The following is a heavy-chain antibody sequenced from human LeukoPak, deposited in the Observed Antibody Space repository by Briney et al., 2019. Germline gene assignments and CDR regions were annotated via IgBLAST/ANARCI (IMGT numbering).Heavy chain of an antibody. J-gene: IGHJ3*02. CDR3: AIATYYYDTGAFDI. CDR1: GYTFTSYD. V-gene: IGHV1-8*01. Sequence: ASVKVSCKASGYTFTSYDINWVRQATGQGLEWMGWMNPNSGNTGYAQKFQGRVTMTRNTSISTAYMELSSLRSEDTAVYYCAIATYYYDTGAFDIWGQGTMVTVSS. CDR2: MNPNSGNT. D-gene: IGHD3-22*01.